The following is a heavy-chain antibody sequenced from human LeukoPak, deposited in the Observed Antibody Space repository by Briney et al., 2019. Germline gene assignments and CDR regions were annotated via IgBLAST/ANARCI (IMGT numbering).Heavy chain of an antibody. CDR3: ARAGGGNMDFQH. CDR1: GFTFRDSY. CDR2: INIVSNII. J-gene: IGHJ1*01. V-gene: IGHV3-11*04. D-gene: IGHD4-23*01. Sequence: GGSLRLSCAASGFTFRDSYMSWIRKAPRKGLEWESYINIVSNIISYADSVKGRFTISRDNAQNSLYLQMHGLRAEDTAVYYCARAGGGNMDFQHWGQGTLVTVSS.